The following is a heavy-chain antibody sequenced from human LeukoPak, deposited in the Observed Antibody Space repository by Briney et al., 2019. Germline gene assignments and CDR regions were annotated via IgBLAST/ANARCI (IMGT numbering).Heavy chain of an antibody. V-gene: IGHV3-23*01. CDR1: GFTFSSYA. CDR2: ISGSGGST. Sequence: GGSLRLSCAASGFTFSSYAMSWVRQAPGKGLEWVSAISGSGGSTYYADSVKGRFTISRDNSKNTLYLQMNSLRAEDTAVYYCANAPIAVAGTPSYFDYWGQGTLVTVSS. CDR3: ANAPIAVAGTPSYFDY. J-gene: IGHJ4*02. D-gene: IGHD6-19*01.